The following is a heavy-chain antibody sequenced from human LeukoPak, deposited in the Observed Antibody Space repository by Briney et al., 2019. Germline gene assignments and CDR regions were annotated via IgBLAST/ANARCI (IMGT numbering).Heavy chain of an antibody. D-gene: IGHD3-16*01. CDR2: IYHSGST. J-gene: IGHJ4*02. CDR3: AGGELDY. Sequence: PSENLSLNRAVSGYSISSGYYWGWIRQPPGKGLEWIGSIYHSGSTYYNPSLKSRVTISVDTSKNQFSLKLSSVTAADTAVYYCAGGELDYWGQGTLVTVSS. V-gene: IGHV4-38-2*01. CDR1: GYSISSGYY.